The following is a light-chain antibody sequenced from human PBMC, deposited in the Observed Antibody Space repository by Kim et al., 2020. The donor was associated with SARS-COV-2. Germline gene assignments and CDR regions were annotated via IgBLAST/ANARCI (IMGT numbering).Light chain of an antibody. Sequence: SSVGDRVTIKWRASQGICYYLAWYQQEPGEVPKPLIYAASVLQSGGPSLFSGSGSGTDFTLPISSLQPEDFATFYCQKYNSDPLTFGGGTKVDIK. CDR1: QGICYY. V-gene: IGKV1-27*01. CDR2: AAS. J-gene: IGKJ4*01. CDR3: QKYNSDPLT.